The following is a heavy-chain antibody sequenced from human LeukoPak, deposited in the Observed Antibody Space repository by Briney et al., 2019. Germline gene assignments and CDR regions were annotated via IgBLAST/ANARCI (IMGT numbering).Heavy chain of an antibody. CDR1: GVSFSNYW. J-gene: IGHJ4*02. CDR2: INSDGSST. V-gene: IGHV3-74*01. Sequence: GGSLRLSCAASGVSFSNYWMHWVRQAPGQRLLWVSRINSDGSSTSYADSVKGRFPLSRDNAKNTLYPQSNSLRTEDTAVYYCVRDDNGCNSGIDYWGQGTLVTVSS. CDR3: VRDDNGCNSGIDY. D-gene: IGHD4-23*01.